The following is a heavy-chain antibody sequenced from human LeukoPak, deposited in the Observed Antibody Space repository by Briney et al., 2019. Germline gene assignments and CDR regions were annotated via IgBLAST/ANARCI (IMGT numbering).Heavy chain of an antibody. CDR1: GYTFTSYD. Sequence: ASVKVSCKASGYTFTSYDINWVRQATGQGLEWMGWMYPNSGKTGYAQKFQGRVTITRNTSISTAYMELSSLRSEDTAVYYCAREANYYDSSGYPYDAFDIWGQGTMVTVSS. J-gene: IGHJ3*02. V-gene: IGHV1-8*03. D-gene: IGHD3-22*01. CDR3: AREANYYDSSGYPYDAFDI. CDR2: MYPNSGKT.